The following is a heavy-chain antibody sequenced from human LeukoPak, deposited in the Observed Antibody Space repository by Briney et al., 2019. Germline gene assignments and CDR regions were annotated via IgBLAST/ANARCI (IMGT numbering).Heavy chain of an antibody. CDR2: INIDGSRT. V-gene: IGHV3-74*01. CDR1: GFTFGGYW. J-gene: IGHJ3*02. CDR3: VRDGYSYGFMLAFDI. Sequence: PGGSLRLSCAASGFTFGGYWMHWVRQAPGKGLVWVSRINIDGSRTSYADSVKGRFTISRDSAKNTLYLKMNSLRAEDTAVYYCVRDGYSYGFMLAFDIWGLGTRVTVSS. D-gene: IGHD5-18*01.